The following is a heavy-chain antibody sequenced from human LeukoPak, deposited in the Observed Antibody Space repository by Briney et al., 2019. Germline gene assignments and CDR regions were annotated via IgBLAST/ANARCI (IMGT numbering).Heavy chain of an antibody. Sequence: SETLSLTRTVSGASISSHYWSWIRQPPGKGLEWIGYIYTSGSTNYNPSLKSRVTISVDTSKNQFSLKLSSVTAADTAVYYCARWYDSSGYYRDYFDYWGQGTLVTVSS. CDR1: GASISSHY. J-gene: IGHJ4*02. D-gene: IGHD3-22*01. V-gene: IGHV4-4*09. CDR2: IYTSGST. CDR3: ARWYDSSGYYRDYFDY.